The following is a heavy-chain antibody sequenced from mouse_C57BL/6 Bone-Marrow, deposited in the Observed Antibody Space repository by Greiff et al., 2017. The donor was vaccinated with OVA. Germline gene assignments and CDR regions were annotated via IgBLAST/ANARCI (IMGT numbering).Heavy chain of an antibody. CDR1: GYSITSGYY. CDR2: ISYDGSN. CDR3: ARLLLQGYVDV. V-gene: IGHV3-6*01. Sequence: ESGPGLVKPSQSLSLTCSVTGYSITSGYYWNWIRQFPGNKLEWMGYISYDGSNNYNPSLNNRISITRDTSKNQFFLKWNSVTTEDTATYDCARLLLQGYVDVWGTGTTVTVSS. J-gene: IGHJ1*03.